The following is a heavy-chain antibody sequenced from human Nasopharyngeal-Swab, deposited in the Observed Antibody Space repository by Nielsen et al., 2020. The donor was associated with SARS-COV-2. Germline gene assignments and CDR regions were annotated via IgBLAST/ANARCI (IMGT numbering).Heavy chain of an antibody. CDR2: FDPEDGET. J-gene: IGHJ4*02. Sequence: WARQAPGQGLGWLGGFDPEDGETIYAQKFQGRVTMTEDTSTDTAYMELSSLRSEDTAVYYCATSRVTMVQGVIITRLPFDYWGQGTLVTVSS. V-gene: IGHV1-24*01. D-gene: IGHD3-10*01. CDR3: ATSRVTMVQGVIITRLPFDY.